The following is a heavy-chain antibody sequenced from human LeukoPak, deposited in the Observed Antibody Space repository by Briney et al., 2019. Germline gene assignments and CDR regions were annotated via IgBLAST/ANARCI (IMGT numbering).Heavy chain of an antibody. D-gene: IGHD5-12*01. CDR3: ASQSGYDYPYFDY. J-gene: IGHJ4*02. V-gene: IGHV3-66*04. CDR2: IYSGGST. Sequence: GGSLRLSCAASGFTVSSNYMSWVRQAPGKGLEWVSVIYSGGSTYYADSVKGRFTISRDNSKNTLYLQMNSLRAEDTAVYYCASQSGYDYPYFDYWGQGTLVTVSS. CDR1: GFTVSSNY.